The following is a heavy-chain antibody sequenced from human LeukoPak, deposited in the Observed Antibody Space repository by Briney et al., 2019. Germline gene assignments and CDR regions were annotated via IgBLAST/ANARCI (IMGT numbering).Heavy chain of an antibody. D-gene: IGHD1-26*01. V-gene: IGHV4-38-2*02. CDR3: AREPLEGAPLGAFDI. Sequence: PSETLSLTCAVSGYSISSGYYWGRIRQPPGKGLEWIGSIYHSGSTYYNPSLKSRVTISVDTSKNQFSLKLSSVTAADTAVYYCAREPLEGAPLGAFDIWGQGTMVTVSS. J-gene: IGHJ3*02. CDR2: IYHSGST. CDR1: GYSISSGYY.